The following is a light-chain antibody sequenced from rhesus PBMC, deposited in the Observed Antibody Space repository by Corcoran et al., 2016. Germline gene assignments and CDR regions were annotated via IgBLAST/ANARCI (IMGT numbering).Light chain of an antibody. CDR3: QHGYGTPFT. CDR2: KAS. CDR1: ENVNNY. J-gene: IGKJ3*01. Sequence: DIQMTQSPSSLSASVGDRVTITCRASENVNNYLNWYQQKPGNAPKLLIYKASTLQSGVPSRFSGSGSGTDYTFTISSLQPEDVATYYWQHGYGTPFTFGPGTKLDIK. V-gene: IGKV1-74*01.